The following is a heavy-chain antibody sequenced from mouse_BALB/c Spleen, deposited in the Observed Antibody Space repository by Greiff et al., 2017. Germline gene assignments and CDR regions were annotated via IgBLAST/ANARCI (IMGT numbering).Heavy chain of an antibody. CDR1: GYSITSGYY. V-gene: IGHV3-6*02. J-gene: IGHJ2*01. CDR2: ISYDGSN. Sequence: DVKLMESGPGLVKPSQSLSLTCSVTGYSITSGYYWNWIRQFPGNKLEWMGYISYDGSNNYNPSLKNRISITRDTSKNQFFLKLNSVTTEDTATYYCASNYEGFDYWGQGTTLTVSS. CDR3: ASNYEGFDY. D-gene: IGHD2-1*01.